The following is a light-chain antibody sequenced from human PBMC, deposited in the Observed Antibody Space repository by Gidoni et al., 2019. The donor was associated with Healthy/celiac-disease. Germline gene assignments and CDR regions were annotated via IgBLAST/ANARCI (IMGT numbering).Light chain of an antibody. CDR2: DAS. CDR3: QQRSNWIFT. Sequence: EIVLTPSPATLSLSPGERATLSCRASQSVSSYLAWYQQKPGQAPRLLINDASNRATGSPARFSGSGSGTDFTLTISSLEPEDFAVYYCQQRSNWIFTFGPGTKVDIK. J-gene: IGKJ3*01. V-gene: IGKV3-11*01. CDR1: QSVSSY.